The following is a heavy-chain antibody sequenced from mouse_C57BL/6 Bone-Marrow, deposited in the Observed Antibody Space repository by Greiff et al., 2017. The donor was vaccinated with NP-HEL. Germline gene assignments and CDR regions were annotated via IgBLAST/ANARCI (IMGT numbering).Heavy chain of an antibody. Sequence: QVQLQQPGAELVKPGASVKLSCKASGYTFTSYWMHWVKQRPGQGLEWIGMIHPNSGSTNYNEKFKSKATLTVAKSSSTAYMQLSSLTSEDSAVYYCATNDYYGSWAYWGQGTLVTVSA. D-gene: IGHD1-1*01. CDR3: ATNDYYGSWAY. CDR2: IHPNSGST. V-gene: IGHV1-64*01. CDR1: GYTFTSYW. J-gene: IGHJ3*01.